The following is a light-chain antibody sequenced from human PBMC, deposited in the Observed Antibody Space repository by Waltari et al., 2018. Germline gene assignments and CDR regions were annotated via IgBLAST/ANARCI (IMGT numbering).Light chain of an antibody. Sequence: ELMVTQSPDFQPVTPKEKLTTTCRASQNICRTLHWYQQKPDHSPKLLVKYASQSVSGVPARFSGSGSGTDFTLSINSLEAEDAATYYCQQSSRIPFTFGGGTKEEIK. CDR2: YAS. CDR3: QQSSRIPFT. CDR1: QNICRT. J-gene: IGKJ4*01. V-gene: IGKV6-21*01.